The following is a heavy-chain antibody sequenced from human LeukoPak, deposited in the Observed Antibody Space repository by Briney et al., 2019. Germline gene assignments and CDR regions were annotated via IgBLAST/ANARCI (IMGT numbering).Heavy chain of an antibody. CDR3: ASGGSSGYYAFDY. V-gene: IGHV3-21*01. D-gene: IGHD3-22*01. CDR2: ISSSSYI. CDR1: GFTFSSYS. Sequence: GGSLRLSCAASGFTFSSYSMNWVRQAPGKGLEWVSSISSSSYIYYADSVKGRFTISRDNAKNSLYLQMNSLRAEDTAVYYCASGGSSGYYAFDYWGQGTLVTVSS. J-gene: IGHJ4*02.